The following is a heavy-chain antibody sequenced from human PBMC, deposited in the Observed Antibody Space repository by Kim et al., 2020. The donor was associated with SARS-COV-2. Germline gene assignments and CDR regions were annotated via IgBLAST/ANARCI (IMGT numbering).Heavy chain of an antibody. D-gene: IGHD6-19*01. V-gene: IGHV4-59*01. J-gene: IGHJ5*02. Sequence: SETLSLTCTVSGGSISSYYWSWIRQPPGKGLEWIGYIYYSGSTNYNPSLKSRVTISVDTSKNQFSLKLSSVTAADTAVYYCARAHSGWTRDNWFDPWGQGTLVTVSS. CDR1: GGSISSYY. CDR2: IYYSGST. CDR3: ARAHSGWTRDNWFDP.